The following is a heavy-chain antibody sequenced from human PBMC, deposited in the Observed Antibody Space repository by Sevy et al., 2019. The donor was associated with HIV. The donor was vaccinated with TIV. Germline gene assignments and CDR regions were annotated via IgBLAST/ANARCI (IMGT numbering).Heavy chain of an antibody. CDR2: IMGDGSRR. J-gene: IGHJ4*02. CDR3: ARDPFGGYYFDH. V-gene: IGHV3-74*01. D-gene: IGHD3-16*01. Sequence: GSLRLSCAASGFDFSTYWMHWVRQAPGKGLVWVSRIMGDGSRRSHADSVKGRFTISRDNAKNTLYLQMNSLRAEDTALYFCARDPFGGYYFDHWGPGTLVTVSS. CDR1: GFDFSTYW.